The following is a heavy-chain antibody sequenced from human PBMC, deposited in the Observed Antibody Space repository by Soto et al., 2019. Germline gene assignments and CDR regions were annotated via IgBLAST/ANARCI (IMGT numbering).Heavy chain of an antibody. V-gene: IGHV3-23*01. CDR3: AKTGNHRGYSYGYVD. J-gene: IGHJ4*02. CDR2: ISGSGGST. D-gene: IGHD5-18*01. Sequence: GSLRLSCAAPGFTFSSYAMSWVRQAPGEGLEWVSAISGSGGSTYYADSVKGRFTISRDNSKNTLYLQMNSLRAEDTAVYYCAKTGNHRGYSYGYVDWGQGTLVTVSS. CDR1: GFTFSSYA.